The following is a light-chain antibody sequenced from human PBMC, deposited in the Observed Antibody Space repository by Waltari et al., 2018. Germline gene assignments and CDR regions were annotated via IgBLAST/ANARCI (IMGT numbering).Light chain of an antibody. CDR3: AAWDVSLNALI. Sequence: QSALTQPPSVSGAPRQRVTISCSGSSSTIGDSAVNWYQQFPGKSPKLVIYYDHLPPSGVSDRFSGSKSGSSASLAISGLQSEDEALYFCAAWDVSLNALIFGGGTKLTVL. J-gene: IGLJ2*01. CDR2: YDH. CDR1: SSTIGDSA. V-gene: IGLV1-36*01.